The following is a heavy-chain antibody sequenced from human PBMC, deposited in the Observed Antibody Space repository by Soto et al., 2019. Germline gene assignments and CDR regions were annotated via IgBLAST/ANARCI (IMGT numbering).Heavy chain of an antibody. J-gene: IGHJ5*01. Sequence: PGESLKSSGKGSGYRFTIYWIAWVLQMPWKGLECMGIINPDDSDTRYSPSFQGQVTISADKSINTAYLQWSSLKASDTAIYYCARPFDTSGWYDSWGQGTLVTVSS. CDR3: ARPFDTSGWYDS. CDR1: GYRFTIYW. CDR2: INPDDSDT. D-gene: IGHD6-19*01. V-gene: IGHV5-51*01.